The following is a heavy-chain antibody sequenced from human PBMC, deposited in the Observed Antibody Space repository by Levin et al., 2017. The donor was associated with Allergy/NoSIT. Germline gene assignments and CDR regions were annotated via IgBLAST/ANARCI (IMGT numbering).Heavy chain of an antibody. D-gene: IGHD6-19*01. CDR1: GFTFSSYW. V-gene: IGHV3-7*01. CDR2: IKQDGSEK. CDR3: ARDPQRDSSGWYVHYYYGMDV. Sequence: GGSLRLSCAASGFTFSSYWMSWVRQAPGKGLEWVANIKQDGSEKYYVDSVKGRFTISRDNAKNSLYLQMNSLRAEDTAVYYCARDPQRDSSGWYVHYYYGMDVWGQGTTVTVSS. J-gene: IGHJ6*02.